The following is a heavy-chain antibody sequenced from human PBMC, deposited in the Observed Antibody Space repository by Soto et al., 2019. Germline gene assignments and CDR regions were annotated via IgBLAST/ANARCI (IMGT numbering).Heavy chain of an antibody. V-gene: IGHV5-51*01. CDR3: ARLNFNDAFDI. Sequence: GESLKISCKGSGYIFTSYWIGWVRQMPGKGLEWMGIIYPGDSDTRNSPSFQGQVTISADKSISTAYLQWSSLKASDTAMYYCARLNFNDAFDIWGPGTMVTVSS. CDR2: IYPGDSDT. J-gene: IGHJ3*02. CDR1: GYIFTSYW.